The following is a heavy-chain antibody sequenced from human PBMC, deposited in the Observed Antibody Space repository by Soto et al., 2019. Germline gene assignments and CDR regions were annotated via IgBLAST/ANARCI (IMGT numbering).Heavy chain of an antibody. D-gene: IGHD3-9*01. J-gene: IGHJ5*02. Sequence: QVQLVESGGGLVKPGGSLRLSCAASGFTFSDYYMSWIRQAPGKGLEWVSYISSSGSTIYYADSVKGRFTISRDNAKNSLYLQMNSLRAEDTAVYYCARVLPEYYDILTGYYSLPYWFDPWGQGTLVTVSS. CDR2: ISSSGSTI. CDR1: GFTFSDYY. V-gene: IGHV3-11*01. CDR3: ARVLPEYYDILTGYYSLPYWFDP.